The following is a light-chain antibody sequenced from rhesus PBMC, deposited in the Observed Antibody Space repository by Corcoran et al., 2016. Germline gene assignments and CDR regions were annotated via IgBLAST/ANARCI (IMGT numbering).Light chain of an antibody. J-gene: IGKJ2*01. CDR3: LQSCHSPQFN. V-gene: IGKV3-24*03. CDR1: QSVSRD. Sequence: EIVMTQSLATLAVSPGERATLSCRASQSVSRDVAWYQQKPGQAPRLLNDGATCRATGIPERFSGSGSVPEFTLTISGLEPDAVRVFFFLQSCHSPQFNFGQVPKVEIK. CDR2: GAT.